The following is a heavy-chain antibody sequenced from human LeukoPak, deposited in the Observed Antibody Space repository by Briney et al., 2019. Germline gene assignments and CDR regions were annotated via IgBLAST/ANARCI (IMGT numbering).Heavy chain of an antibody. J-gene: IGHJ4*02. Sequence: GGSLRLSCAVSGFPLSDAWMSWVRLAPGKGLEWVANIKEDGTETYYVDSVKGRFTISRDNAKNSLYLQMNSLRVEDTAVYYCAKEGRSLQTYWGQGTLVTVSS. CDR3: AKEGRSLQTY. CDR1: GFPLSDAW. D-gene: IGHD5-24*01. V-gene: IGHV3-7*03. CDR2: IKEDGTET.